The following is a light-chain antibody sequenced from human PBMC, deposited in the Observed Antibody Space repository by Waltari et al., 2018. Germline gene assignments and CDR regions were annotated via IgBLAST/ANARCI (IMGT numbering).Light chain of an antibody. CDR3: QQYNSYPVI. CDR2: KTS. Sequence: DIQMTQSPSTLSASVGDRVIITGRVSQNINTNLAWYQQKPGGATKVLIHKTSKLESGVPSRFSGSRSGTEFTLTISSLQPDDFATYYCQQYNSYPVIFGGGTTVEIK. CDR1: QNINTN. J-gene: IGKJ4*01. V-gene: IGKV1-5*03.